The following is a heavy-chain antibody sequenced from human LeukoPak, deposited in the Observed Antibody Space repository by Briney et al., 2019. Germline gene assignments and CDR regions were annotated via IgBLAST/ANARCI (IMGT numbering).Heavy chain of an antibody. CDR3: GRSSRPLDCFDY. V-gene: IGHV1-2*06. D-gene: IGHD2-2*01. CDR2: INPNSGVT. Sequence: HWASVTVSCKASGYTFTGYYIHWLRQAPGQGLEWLGRINPNSGVTSYAQASQDRVTLTRDPSISTAYIELSSLTSDDTAVYYCGRSSRPLDCFDYWGQGTLVTVSS. CDR1: GYTFTGYY. J-gene: IGHJ4*02.